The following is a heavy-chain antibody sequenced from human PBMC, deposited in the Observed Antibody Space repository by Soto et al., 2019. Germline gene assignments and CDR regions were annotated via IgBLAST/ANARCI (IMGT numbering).Heavy chain of an antibody. Sequence: QITLKESGPTLVKPTQTLTLTCTFSGFSLTTRGVGVGWIRQPPGKALECLALIYWDDDKRYSPSLQSRPSIXKXTXXNQVVLTMTNVDPVDTATYYCAHIPNYYQYDWFDPWGQGTLVSVSS. D-gene: IGHD3-16*01. V-gene: IGHV2-5*02. CDR1: GFSLTTRGVG. CDR3: AHIPNYYQYDWFDP. CDR2: IYWDDDK. J-gene: IGHJ5*02.